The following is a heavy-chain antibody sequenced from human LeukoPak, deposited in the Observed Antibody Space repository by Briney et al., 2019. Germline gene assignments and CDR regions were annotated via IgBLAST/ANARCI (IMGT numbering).Heavy chain of an antibody. D-gene: IGHD1-1*01. Sequence: KDGESLKISCKGSGYSFATYWIGWVRQMPGKGLEWMGIIYPGDSDTRYSPSFEGQVTISVDKSISTAYLQWSSLKASDSAMYYCARHGHNWNRYYWFDPWGQGTLVTVSS. CDR3: ARHGHNWNRYYWFDP. V-gene: IGHV5-51*01. CDR1: GYSFATYW. CDR2: IYPGDSDT. J-gene: IGHJ5*02.